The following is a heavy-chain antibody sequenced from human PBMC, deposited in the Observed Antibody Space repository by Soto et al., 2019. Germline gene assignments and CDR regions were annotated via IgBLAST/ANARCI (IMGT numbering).Heavy chain of an antibody. CDR3: ARDSSIGAARFDYYYGMDV. Sequence: ASVKVSCKASGYTFTSYGISWVRQAPGQGLEWMGWISAYNGNTNHAQKLQGRVTMTTDTSTSTAYMELRSLRSDDTAVYYCARDSSIGAARFDYYYGMDVWGQGTTVTVSS. V-gene: IGHV1-18*04. D-gene: IGHD6-13*01. CDR1: GYTFTSYG. CDR2: ISAYNGNT. J-gene: IGHJ6*02.